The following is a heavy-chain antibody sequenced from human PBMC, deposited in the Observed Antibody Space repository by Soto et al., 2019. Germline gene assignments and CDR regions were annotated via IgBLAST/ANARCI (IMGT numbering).Heavy chain of an antibody. J-gene: IGHJ4*02. CDR3: AALKGTTYY. Sequence: GESLKISCTGSGYSFSSYWIGWVRQLPGKGLEWMAIIHPGDSDTRYSPSFQGQVTISADKSISTAYLQWSSRKTSDTAMYYCAALKGTTYYWGQGALVTASS. D-gene: IGHD1-1*01. V-gene: IGHV5-51*01. CDR2: IHPGDSDT. CDR1: GYSFSSYW.